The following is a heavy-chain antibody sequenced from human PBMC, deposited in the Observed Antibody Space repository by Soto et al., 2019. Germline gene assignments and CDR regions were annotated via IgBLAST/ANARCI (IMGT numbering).Heavy chain of an antibody. J-gene: IGHJ4*02. CDR2: IIPNLGIT. V-gene: IGHV1-69*08. Sequence: QVQLVQSGAEVKKPGSSVKVSCKASGGTLSSYTFIWVRQAPGQGLEWMGRIIPNLGITNYAQKFQGRITIIVDKSTSTAYMELSSLRSEDTAVYYCARDKGYCSGASCPDFDYWGQGTLVTVSS. D-gene: IGHD2-15*01. CDR3: ARDKGYCSGASCPDFDY. CDR1: GGTLSSYT.